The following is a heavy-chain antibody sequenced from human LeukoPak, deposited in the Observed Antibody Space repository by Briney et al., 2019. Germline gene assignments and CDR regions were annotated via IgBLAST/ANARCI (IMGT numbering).Heavy chain of an antibody. V-gene: IGHV4-59*08. CDR3: ARQLAIAVAGTGDFDY. J-gene: IGHJ4*02. CDR2: IYYSGST. Sequence: PSETLSLTCTVSGGSISSYYWSWIRQPPGKGLEWIGNIYYSGSTNYNPSLKSRVTISVDTSKNQFSLKLSSVTAADTAVYYCARQLAIAVAGTGDFDYWGQGTLVTVSS. CDR1: GGSISSYY. D-gene: IGHD6-19*01.